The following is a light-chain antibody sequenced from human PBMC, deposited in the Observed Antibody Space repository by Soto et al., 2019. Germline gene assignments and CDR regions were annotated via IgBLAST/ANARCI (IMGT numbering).Light chain of an antibody. CDR1: QSISSW. CDR2: KAS. J-gene: IGKJ1*01. V-gene: IGKV1-5*03. Sequence: DIQMTQSPSTLSASVGARVTITCRASQSISSWLAWYQQKPGKAPKLLIYKASSLESGVPSRFSGSGSGTEFTLTISSLQPDDCATYYCQQYNSYSRTFGQGTKVDIK. CDR3: QQYNSYSRT.